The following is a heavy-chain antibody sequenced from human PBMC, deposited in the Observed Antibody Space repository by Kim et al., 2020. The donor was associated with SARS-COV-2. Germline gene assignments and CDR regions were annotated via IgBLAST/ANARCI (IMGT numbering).Heavy chain of an antibody. V-gene: IGHV1-2*06. J-gene: IGHJ5*02. CDR2: INPLTGDT. CDR1: GYRFTDYY. CDR3: ARESDTGRDSWLSFKWMAP. D-gene: IGHD6-19*01. Sequence: ASVKVSCKTSGYRFTDYYVHWVRQAPGQGLEWMGRINPLTGDTNYAKKFQGRVTLTRDVSIYTAFMDLRSLTSDDTAMYFCARESDTGRDSWLSFKWMAPWGQGSLVTVSS.